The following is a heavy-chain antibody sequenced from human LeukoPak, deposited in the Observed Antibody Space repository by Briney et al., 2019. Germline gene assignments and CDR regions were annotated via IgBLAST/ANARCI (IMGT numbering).Heavy chain of an antibody. V-gene: IGHV4-4*09. CDR1: GGSISSYY. CDR2: IYTSGST. Sequence: PSETLSLTCTVSGGSISSYYWSWIRQPPGKGLEWIGYIYTSGSTNYNPSLKSRVTISVDTSKNQFSLKLSSVTAADTAVYYCARKDYGGNWFDPWAREPWSPSPQ. D-gene: IGHD4-23*01. CDR3: ARKDYGGNWFDP. J-gene: IGHJ5*02.